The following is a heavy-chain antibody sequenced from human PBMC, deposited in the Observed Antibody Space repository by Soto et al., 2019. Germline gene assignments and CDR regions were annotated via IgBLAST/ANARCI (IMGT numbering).Heavy chain of an antibody. CDR1: GITFTYAW. J-gene: IGHJ3*01. CDR3: AHIGELPPNEVFRA. Sequence: EVQLVESGGGLVNPGGSLRLSCAASGITFTYAWMTWVRQAPGRGLEWVGRVKSEAGGGTIDYAAPVKGGVTISRDDSRTMLYLQMNSLKSEDPGVSYCAHIGELPPNEVFRAWGQGTVVTVSS. CDR2: VKSEAGGGTI. D-gene: IGHD2-21*01. V-gene: IGHV3-15*01.